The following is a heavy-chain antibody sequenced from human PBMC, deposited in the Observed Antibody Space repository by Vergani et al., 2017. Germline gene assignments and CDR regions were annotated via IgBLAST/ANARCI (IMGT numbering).Heavy chain of an antibody. J-gene: IGHJ1*01. D-gene: IGHD3-3*01. Sequence: VQLVESGGGLVQPGRSLRLSCAASGFTFSSYGMHWVRQAPGKGLEWVAVIWYDGSNKYYADSVKGRFTISRDNSKNTLYLQMNSLRAEDTAVYYCARGGLRFLLLAEYFQHWGQGTLVTVSS. CDR2: IWYDGSNK. CDR1: GFTFSSYG. CDR3: ARGGLRFLLLAEYFQH. V-gene: IGHV3-33*01.